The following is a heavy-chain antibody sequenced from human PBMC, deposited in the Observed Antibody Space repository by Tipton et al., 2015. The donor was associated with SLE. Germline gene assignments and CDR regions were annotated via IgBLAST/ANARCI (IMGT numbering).Heavy chain of an antibody. CDR3: ARDLRVGRGGMDV. Sequence: TLSLTCTVSGGSISSHYWSWIRQPPGKGLEWIGYIYYSGGTNYNPSLKSRVSISVDTSKNQFSLKLTSVTAADTAVYYCARDLRVGRGGMDVWGQGTTVTVSS. CDR1: GGSISSHY. V-gene: IGHV4-59*11. D-gene: IGHD2-15*01. CDR2: IYYSGGT. J-gene: IGHJ6*02.